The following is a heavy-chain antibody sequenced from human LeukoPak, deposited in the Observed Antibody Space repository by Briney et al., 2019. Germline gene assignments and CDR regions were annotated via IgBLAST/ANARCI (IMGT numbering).Heavy chain of an antibody. Sequence: SETLSLTCAVSGGSISSTSYYWAWIRQPPGKGLEWIGTIYYSGSTYHNPSLKSRVTLSVGTSRNQFSLRLSSVDAADTAVYYCAKAGVRYFDSSGLYAFDFWGQGTTVTVSS. D-gene: IGHD3-22*01. CDR1: GGSISSTSYY. J-gene: IGHJ3*01. V-gene: IGHV4-39*01. CDR2: IYYSGST. CDR3: AKAGVRYFDSSGLYAFDF.